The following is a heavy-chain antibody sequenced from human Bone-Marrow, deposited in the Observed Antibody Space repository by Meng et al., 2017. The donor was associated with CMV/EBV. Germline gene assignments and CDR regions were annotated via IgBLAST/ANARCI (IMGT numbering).Heavy chain of an antibody. V-gene: IGHV3-48*03. Sequence: GESLKISCAVSGFIFGHFDMSWVRQAPGRGLEWLSYITSSGRTIYYADSVKGRFTISRDNAKNSLHLQMNNLRAEDTAIYYCVQTLYWGQGTLVTVSS. D-gene: IGHD3-16*01. CDR3: VQTLY. CDR1: GFIFGHFD. CDR2: ITSSGRTI. J-gene: IGHJ4*02.